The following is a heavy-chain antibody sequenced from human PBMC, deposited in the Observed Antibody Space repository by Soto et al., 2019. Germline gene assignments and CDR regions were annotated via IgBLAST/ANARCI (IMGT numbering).Heavy chain of an antibody. CDR3: AYYYDSSGYWRGYGMDV. D-gene: IGHD3-22*01. Sequence: ASVKVSCKASGGTFSSYAISWVRQAPGQGLEWMGGIIPIFGTANYAQKFQGRVTITADKSTSTAYMELSSLRSEDTAVYYCAYYYDSSGYWRGYGMDVWGQGTTVTVSS. CDR2: IIPIFGTA. CDR1: GGTFSSYA. J-gene: IGHJ6*02. V-gene: IGHV1-69*06.